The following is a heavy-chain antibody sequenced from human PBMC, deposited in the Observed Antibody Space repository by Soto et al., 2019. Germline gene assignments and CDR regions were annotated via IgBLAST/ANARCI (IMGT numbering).Heavy chain of an antibody. D-gene: IGHD3-3*01. Sequence: GGSLRFSCAASGFTFSNAWMSWVRQAPGKGLEWVGRIKSKTDGGTTDYAAPVKGRFTISRDDSKNTLYLQMNSLKTEDTAVYYCTHQYYDFWSGYYDYWGQGTLVTVS. J-gene: IGHJ4*02. CDR3: THQYYDFWSGYYDY. CDR1: GFTFSNAW. V-gene: IGHV3-15*01. CDR2: IKSKTDGGTT.